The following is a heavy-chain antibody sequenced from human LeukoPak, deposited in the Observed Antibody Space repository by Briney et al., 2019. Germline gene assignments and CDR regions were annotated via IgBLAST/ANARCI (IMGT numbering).Heavy chain of an antibody. CDR3: ARSVDDILTGYLDRFDY. D-gene: IGHD3-9*01. Sequence: SETLSLTCAVYGGSFSGYYWNWIRQPPGKGLEWIGEINHSGSTNYNPSLKSRVTISVDTSKNQFSLKLSSVTAADTAVYYCARSVDDILTGYLDRFDYWGQGTLVTVSS. V-gene: IGHV4-34*01. J-gene: IGHJ4*02. CDR2: INHSGST. CDR1: GGSFSGYY.